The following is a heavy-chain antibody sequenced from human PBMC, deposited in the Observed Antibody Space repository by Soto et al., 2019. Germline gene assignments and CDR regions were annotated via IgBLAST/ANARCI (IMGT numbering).Heavy chain of an antibody. CDR3: ARLAVTNYLDY. V-gene: IGHV4-39*01. CDR2: IYYSGST. J-gene: IGHJ4*02. CDR1: GGSISSSSYY. D-gene: IGHD4-17*01. Sequence: SATLSLTCTVSGGSISSSSYYWGWIRQPPGKGLEWIGSIYYSGSTYYNPSLKSRVTISVDTSKNQFSLKLSSVTAADTAVYYCARLAVTNYLDYWGQGTLVTVSS.